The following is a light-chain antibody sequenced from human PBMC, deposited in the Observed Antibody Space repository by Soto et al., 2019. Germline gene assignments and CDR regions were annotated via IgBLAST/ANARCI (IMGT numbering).Light chain of an antibody. CDR2: LGS. J-gene: IGKJ1*01. V-gene: IGKV2-28*01. CDR3: MQALQTPWT. Sequence: EIVMTQSPLSLSVTPGEPASISCKSSQSLLHTNGFNYLDWYLQKPGQSPQLLMYLGSNRACGAPDRFSGTGSGTDFTLKISRVEAEDVGFYYCMQALQTPWTFGPGTKVEI. CDR1: QSLLHTNGFNY.